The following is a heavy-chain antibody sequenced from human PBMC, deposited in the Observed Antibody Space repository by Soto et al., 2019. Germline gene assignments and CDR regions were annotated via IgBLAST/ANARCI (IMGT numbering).Heavy chain of an antibody. J-gene: IGHJ6*02. V-gene: IGHV1-18*01. CDR3: ARVLWFGELSHYYYAMDV. D-gene: IGHD3-10*01. CDR2: ISAYNGNT. Sequence: QVQLVQSGAEGKKPGASVKVSCKASGYTFTSYGISWVRQAPGQGLEWMGWISAYNGNTNYAQKLQGRVTMTTDTSTSTADMDLRRLRSDDTAVYYCARVLWFGELSHYYYAMDVWGQGTTVTVSS. CDR1: GYTFTSYG.